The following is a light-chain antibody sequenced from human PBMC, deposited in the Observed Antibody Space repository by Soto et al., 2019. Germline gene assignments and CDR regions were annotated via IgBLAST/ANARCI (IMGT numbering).Light chain of an antibody. Sequence: EIVMTQSPVTLSVSPGERDTPSCRASYDLSSRLAWYQQKPGQAPRLLIFDASTRATGVPARFSGSGSGTEFTLTISGLQSEDFAVYFCQHYTNWPLTFGGGTKV. V-gene: IGKV3-15*01. CDR3: QHYTNWPLT. CDR2: DAS. J-gene: IGKJ4*01. CDR1: YDLSSR.